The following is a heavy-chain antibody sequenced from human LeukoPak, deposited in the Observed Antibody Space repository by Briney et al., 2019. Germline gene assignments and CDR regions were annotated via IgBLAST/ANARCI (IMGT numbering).Heavy chain of an antibody. CDR3: AGEPDNIGWPKFDY. CDR2: INPNSGGT. D-gene: IGHD6-19*01. J-gene: IGHJ4*02. V-gene: IGHV1-2*02. CDR1: GYTFTDYY. Sequence: ASVKVSCKASGYTFTDYYIHWVRQAPGQGLEWMGWINPNSGGTNYAQKFQGRVTMTRDTSISTAYMELSRLRSDDTAVYYCAGEPDNIGWPKFDYWGQGTLVTVSS.